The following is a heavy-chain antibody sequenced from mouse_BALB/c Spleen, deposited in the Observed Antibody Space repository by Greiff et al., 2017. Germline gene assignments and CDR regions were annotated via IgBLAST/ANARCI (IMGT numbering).Heavy chain of an antibody. V-gene: IGHV3-6*02. CDR3: AREGMDY. J-gene: IGHJ4*01. CDR2: ISYDGSN. CDR1: GYSITSGYY. Sequence: EESGPGLVKPSQSLSLTCSVTGYSITSGYYWNWIRQFPGNKLEWMGYISYDGSNNYNPSLKNRISITRDTSKNQFFLKLNSVTTEDTATYYCAREGMDYWGQGTSVTVSS.